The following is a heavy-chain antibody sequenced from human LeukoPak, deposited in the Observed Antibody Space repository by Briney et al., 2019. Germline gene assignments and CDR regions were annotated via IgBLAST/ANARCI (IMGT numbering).Heavy chain of an antibody. Sequence: GGSLRLSCAASGSTVSSNYMSWVRQAPGKGLEWVSVIYSGGSTYYADSVKGRFTISRDNSKNTLYLQMNSLRAEDTAVYYCARDSGGWEAKLDYWGQGTLVTVSS. J-gene: IGHJ4*02. CDR1: GSTVSSNY. CDR3: ARDSGGWEAKLDY. V-gene: IGHV3-53*01. CDR2: IYSGGST. D-gene: IGHD6-19*01.